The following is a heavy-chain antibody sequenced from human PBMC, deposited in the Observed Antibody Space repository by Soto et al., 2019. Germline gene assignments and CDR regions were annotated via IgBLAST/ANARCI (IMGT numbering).Heavy chain of an antibody. Sequence: SETLSLTCTVSGDSIGTTHSYWAWIRQSPGKGLEWIGNIHYSGSTYYMPSLRSRVTLSVDTSKNQFSLRLTSVTAEDTAVYYCARHEGNGNVWPLDYWGQGTLVTVSS. J-gene: IGHJ4*02. D-gene: IGHD2-8*01. CDR3: ARHEGNGNVWPLDY. CDR1: GDSIGTTHSY. V-gene: IGHV4-39*01. CDR2: IHYSGST.